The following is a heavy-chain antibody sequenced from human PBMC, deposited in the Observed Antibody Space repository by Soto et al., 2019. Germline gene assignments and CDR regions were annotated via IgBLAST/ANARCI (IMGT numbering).Heavy chain of an antibody. J-gene: IGHJ4*02. D-gene: IGHD1-26*01. Sequence: QVQLQQSGPGLVKPSQTLSLTCTVSGGSISSGGYYWSWIRQHPGKGLEWIGYIYYSGSTYYNPSIKSRVTTSVDTSKNQFSLKLSSVTAADTAVYYCARGGGIVGATAADYWGQGTLVTVSS. CDR3: ARGGGIVGATAADY. CDR1: GGSISSGGYY. CDR2: IYYSGST. V-gene: IGHV4-31*03.